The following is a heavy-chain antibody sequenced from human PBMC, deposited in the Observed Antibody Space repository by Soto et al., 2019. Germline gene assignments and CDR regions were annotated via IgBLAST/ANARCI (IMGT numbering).Heavy chain of an antibody. V-gene: IGHV1-46*01. J-gene: IGHJ4*02. D-gene: IGHD6-19*01. CDR2: INPSGGST. CDR3: ARDPPHVPSSSGWYGTMDY. CDR1: GYIFTTYQ. Sequence: ASVKVSCKASGYIFTTYQMHWVRQAPGQGLEWMGIINPSGGSTSYAQKFQGRVTMTRDTSTSTVYMELSSLRSEDTAVYYCARDPPHVPSSSGWYGTMDYWGQGTLVTVSS.